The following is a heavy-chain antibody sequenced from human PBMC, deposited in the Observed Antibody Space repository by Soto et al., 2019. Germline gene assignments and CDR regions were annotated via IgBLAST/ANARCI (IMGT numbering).Heavy chain of an antibody. D-gene: IGHD3-22*01. J-gene: IGHJ4*02. CDR2: IYYSGST. V-gene: IGHV4-39*01. Sequence: SETLSLTCTVSGDSISSSSYYWGWICQPPGKVLEWIGSIYYSGSTYYNPSLKSRVTISVDTSKNQFSLKLSSVTAADTAVYYCARHPATGSSGYYYDFDYWGQGTLVTVS. CDR3: ARHPATGSSGYYYDFDY. CDR1: GDSISSSSYY.